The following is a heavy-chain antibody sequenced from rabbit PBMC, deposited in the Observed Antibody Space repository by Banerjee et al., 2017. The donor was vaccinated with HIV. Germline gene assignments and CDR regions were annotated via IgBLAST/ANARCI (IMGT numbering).Heavy chain of an antibody. CDR1: GFSFSTSYY. CDR3: ARDLAGVIGWNFNL. CDR2: IYVGDSGDT. Sequence: QSLEESGGDLVKPGASLTLTCTASGFSFSTSYYMCWVRQAPGKGLEWITCIYVGDSGDTYYATWAKGRFTISKTSSTTVTLQMTSLTAADTATYFCARDLAGVIGWNFNLWGPGTLVTVS. D-gene: IGHD4-1*01. V-gene: IGHV1S40*01. J-gene: IGHJ4*01.